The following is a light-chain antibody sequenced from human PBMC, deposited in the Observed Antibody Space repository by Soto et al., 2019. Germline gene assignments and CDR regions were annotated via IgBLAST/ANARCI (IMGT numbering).Light chain of an antibody. CDR1: HSITSNY. Sequence: VLTQSPGALSLFPVERAILSCRASHSITSNYVAWYQQKPGQAPRLLIFAASRRATGIPDRFSGGGSGTDFSLTISSLEPEDSAVYYCQQYHRPPRAFGEGTKVDIK. CDR3: QQYHRPPRA. V-gene: IGKV3-20*01. CDR2: AAS. J-gene: IGKJ1*01.